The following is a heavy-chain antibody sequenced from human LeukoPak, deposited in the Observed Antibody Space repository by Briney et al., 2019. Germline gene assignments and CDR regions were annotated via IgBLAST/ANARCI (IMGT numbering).Heavy chain of an antibody. D-gene: IGHD6-13*01. J-gene: IGHJ3*02. Sequence: SETLSLTCTVSGGSISSSSYYWGWIRQPPGKGLEWIGSIYYSGSTYYNPSLKSRVTISVDTSKNQFSLELSSVTAADTAAYYCHSSSWYQDAFDIWGQGTMVTVSS. CDR3: HSSSWYQDAFDI. CDR1: GGSISSSSYY. V-gene: IGHV4-39*01. CDR2: IYYSGST.